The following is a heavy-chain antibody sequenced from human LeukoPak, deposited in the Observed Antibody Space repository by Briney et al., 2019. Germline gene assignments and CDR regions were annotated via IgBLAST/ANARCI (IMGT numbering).Heavy chain of an antibody. J-gene: IGHJ4*02. V-gene: IGHV1-18*01. Sequence: ASVKVSCKASGYTFTSYDISWVRQAPGQGLEWMGWISTYNDNTHYAQKLQGRVTMTTDTSTSTVYMELKSLRSDDTAVYYCARIQSRIISARPGNPAFDYWGRGTLVTVSS. CDR2: ISTYNDNT. CDR3: ARIQSRIISARPGNPAFDY. D-gene: IGHD6-6*01. CDR1: GYTFTSYD.